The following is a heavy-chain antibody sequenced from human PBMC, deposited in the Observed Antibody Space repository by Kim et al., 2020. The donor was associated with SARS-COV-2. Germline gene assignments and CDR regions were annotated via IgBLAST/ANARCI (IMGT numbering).Heavy chain of an antibody. J-gene: IGHJ5*02. CDR1: GGSVSSSNYY. CDR2: IYYTGDT. Sequence: SETLSLTCTVSGGSVSSSNYYWGWIRQPPGKGLEWIGNIYYTGDTYYNPSRKSRVTISVDTSKNHFSLKLSSLTAADTAVYYCARLEYSSSSRLFDPWGQGTLVTVSS. D-gene: IGHD6-6*01. V-gene: IGHV4-39*02. CDR3: ARLEYSSSSRLFDP.